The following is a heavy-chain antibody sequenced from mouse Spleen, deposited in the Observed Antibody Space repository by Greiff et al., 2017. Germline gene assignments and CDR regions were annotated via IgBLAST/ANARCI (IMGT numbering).Heavy chain of an antibody. CDR1: GFNIKNTY. V-gene: IGHV14-3*01. D-gene: IGHD3-2*01. CDR3: ARVLRQLGLVPFAY. Sequence: EVQLVESVAELVRPGASVKLSCTASGFNIKNTYMHWVKQRPEQGLEWIGRIDPANGNTKYAPKFQGKATITADTSSNTAYLQLSSLTSEDTAIYYCARVLRQLGLVPFAYWGQGTLVTVSA. J-gene: IGHJ3*01. CDR2: IDPANGNT.